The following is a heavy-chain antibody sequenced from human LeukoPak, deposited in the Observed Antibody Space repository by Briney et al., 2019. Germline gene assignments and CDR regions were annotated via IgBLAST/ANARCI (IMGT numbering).Heavy chain of an antibody. CDR1: GGSFSGYY. CDR3: ARVRPGYSYGPVAY. V-gene: IGHV4-34*01. Sequence: PSETLSLTCAVYGGSFSGYYWSWIRQPPGKGLEWIGEINHSGSTNYNPSLKSRVTISVDTSKNQFSLKLSSVTAADTAVYYCARVRPGYSYGPVAYWGQGTLVTVSS. CDR2: INHSGST. J-gene: IGHJ4*02. D-gene: IGHD5-18*01.